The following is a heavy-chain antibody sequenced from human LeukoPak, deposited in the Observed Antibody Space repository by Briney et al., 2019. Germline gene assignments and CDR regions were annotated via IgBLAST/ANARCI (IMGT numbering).Heavy chain of an antibody. CDR1: GLTFNNYV. CDR3: ASRHYYYIDV. V-gene: IGHV3-23*01. Sequence: GGSLRLSCAASGLTFNNYVMTWVRQPPGKGLEWVSAITGSGGSTYYADSLKGRFTISRDNSKNTLYLQVNSLRAEDTAVYYCASRHYYYIDVWGKGTTVTVSS. J-gene: IGHJ6*03. CDR2: ITGSGGST.